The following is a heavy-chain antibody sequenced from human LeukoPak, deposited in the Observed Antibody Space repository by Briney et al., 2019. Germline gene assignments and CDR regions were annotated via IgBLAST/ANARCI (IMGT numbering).Heavy chain of an antibody. V-gene: IGHV4-59*01. D-gene: IGHD6-13*01. CDR3: ARAPGIAAVGFDY. Sequence: SETLSLTCTVSGVSISSYYWSWIRQPPGKGLEWVGYIYYSGSTNYNPSLKSRVTISVDTSKNQFSLKLSSVTAADTAVYYCARAPGIAAVGFDYWGQGTLVTVSS. CDR1: GVSISSYY. J-gene: IGHJ4*02. CDR2: IYYSGST.